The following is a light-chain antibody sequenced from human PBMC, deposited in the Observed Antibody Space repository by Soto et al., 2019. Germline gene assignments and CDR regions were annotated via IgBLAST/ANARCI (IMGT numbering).Light chain of an antibody. J-gene: IGKJ1*01. Sequence: IQMTQSPSLLSASVGDRVTITCRASETIHSWLAWYQQKPGKAPNLLIFDASTLQSGVPSRFSASGSGTEFTLTISSLQPNDFATYYCQQYASYSTFGQGTKVDIK. CDR2: DAS. CDR3: QQYASYST. V-gene: IGKV1-5*01. CDR1: ETIHSW.